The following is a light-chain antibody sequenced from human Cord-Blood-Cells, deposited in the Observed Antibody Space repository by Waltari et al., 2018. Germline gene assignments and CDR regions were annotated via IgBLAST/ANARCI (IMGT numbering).Light chain of an antibody. J-gene: IGKJ4*01. CDR1: QDISNY. V-gene: IGKV1-33*01. Sequence: DIQMTQSPSSLSASVGDRVTITCQESQDISNYLYWYQQKPGKAPKLLIYDASNLETGVPARFSGSGSGTDFTFTISSLQPEDIATYYCQQYDNLPLTFGGGTKVEIK. CDR3: QQYDNLPLT. CDR2: DAS.